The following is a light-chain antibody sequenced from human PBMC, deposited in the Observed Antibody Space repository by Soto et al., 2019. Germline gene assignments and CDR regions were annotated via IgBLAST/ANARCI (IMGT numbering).Light chain of an antibody. V-gene: IGLV2-23*01. Sequence: SALTQPASVSGSPGQSITISCTGTSSDVGSYNLVSWYQQHPGKAPKLMIYEGSKRPSGVSNRFSGSKSGNTASLTISGLQAEDEAYYYCCSYAGSRVFGGGTKVTVL. CDR3: CSYAGSRV. CDR1: SSDVGSYNL. CDR2: EGS. J-gene: IGLJ3*02.